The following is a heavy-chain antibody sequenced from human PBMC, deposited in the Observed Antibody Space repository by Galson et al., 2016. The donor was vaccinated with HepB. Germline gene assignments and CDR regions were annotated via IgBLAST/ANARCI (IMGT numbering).Heavy chain of an antibody. D-gene: IGHD5-18*01. CDR3: TRGYMHTGMNV. CDR1: GDSVTNDDTI. V-gene: IGHV6-1*01. Sequence: CAISGDSVTNDDTIWNWIRQSPSRDLEWLGRTHYRSQWFNEYAVSVKSRITINSDTSRNQFSLQLDSVTPDDTAAYFCTRGYMHTGMNVWGQGTTVTVSS. J-gene: IGHJ6*02. CDR2: THYRSQWFN.